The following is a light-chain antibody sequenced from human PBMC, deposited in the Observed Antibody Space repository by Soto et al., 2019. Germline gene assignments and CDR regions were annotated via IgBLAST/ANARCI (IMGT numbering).Light chain of an antibody. CDR2: GAS. J-gene: IGKJ1*01. V-gene: IGKV3-20*01. CDR1: QSVSSSY. Sequence: EIVLTQSPGTLSLSPGDRATLSCRASQSVSSSYLAWYQQKPGQAPRLLIYGASSRATGIPDRFSGSGSGTDFTLTISGLEPEDYEVYYCQQYGNSRGTFGQGTKVDIK. CDR3: QQYGNSRGT.